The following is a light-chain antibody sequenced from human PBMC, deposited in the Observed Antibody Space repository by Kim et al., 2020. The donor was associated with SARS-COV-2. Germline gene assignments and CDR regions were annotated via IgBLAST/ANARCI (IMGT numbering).Light chain of an antibody. CDR1: TGPVTSGHY. V-gene: IGLV7-46*01. Sequence: QAVVTQEPSLTVSPGGTVTLTCGSSTGPVTSGHYPYWFQQEPGQAPRTLIYDTSNRHSWTPARFSGSLVGGKAALTLSGAQPEDEAEYYCLLFYGGTRPYFVFGGGTRLTVL. J-gene: IGLJ2*01. CDR3: LLFYGGTRPYFV. CDR2: DTS.